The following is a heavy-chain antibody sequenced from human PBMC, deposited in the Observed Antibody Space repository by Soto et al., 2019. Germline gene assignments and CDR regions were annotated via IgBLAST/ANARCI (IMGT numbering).Heavy chain of an antibody. CDR3: ARGPYYYGSGNYYYMDV. CDR1: GGTFSSYT. CDR2: IIPILGIA. D-gene: IGHD3-10*01. Sequence: QVQLVQSGAEVKKPGSSVKVSCTASGGTFSSYTISWVRQAPGQGLEWMGRIIPILGIANYAQKFQGRVTITADKSTSTAYMELSSLRSEDTAVYYCARGPYYYGSGNYYYMDVWGKGTTVTVSS. J-gene: IGHJ6*03. V-gene: IGHV1-69*02.